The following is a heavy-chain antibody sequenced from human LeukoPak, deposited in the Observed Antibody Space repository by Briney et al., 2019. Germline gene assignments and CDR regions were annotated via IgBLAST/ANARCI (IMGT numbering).Heavy chain of an antibody. J-gene: IGHJ3*02. V-gene: IGHV3-48*04. Sequence: PGGSLRLSCAASGFTFSSYSMNWVRQAPGKGLEWVSYISSSSRTIYYADSVKGRFTISRDNAKNSLYLQMNSLRAEDTAVYYCARDRVYDSSGYYYVTHADAFDIWGQGTMVTVSS. CDR1: GFTFSSYS. CDR2: ISSSSRTI. D-gene: IGHD3-22*01. CDR3: ARDRVYDSSGYYYVTHADAFDI.